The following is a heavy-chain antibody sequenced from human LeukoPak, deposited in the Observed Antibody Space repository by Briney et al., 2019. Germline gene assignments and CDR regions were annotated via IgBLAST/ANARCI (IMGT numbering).Heavy chain of an antibody. CDR3: AREGTYYDILTGYYGSPYRTRYFDY. CDR2: ISYDGSNK. Sequence: HPGRSLRLSCAASGFTFSSYAMHWVRQAPGKGLEWVAVISYDGSNKYYADSVKGRFTISRDNSKNTLYLQMNSLRAEDTAVYYCAREGTYYDILTGYYGSPYRTRYFDYWGQGTLVTVSS. CDR1: GFTFSSYA. D-gene: IGHD3-9*01. V-gene: IGHV3-30*04. J-gene: IGHJ4*02.